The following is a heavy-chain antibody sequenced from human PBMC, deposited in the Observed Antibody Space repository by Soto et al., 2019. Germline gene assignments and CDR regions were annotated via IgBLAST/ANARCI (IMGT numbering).Heavy chain of an antibody. CDR3: ARHDLKGNYDILTGYYPQPGYFDY. D-gene: IGHD3-9*01. J-gene: IGHJ4*02. Sequence: SETLSLTCTVSGGSISSYYWSWIRQPPGKGLEWIGYIYYSGSTNYNPSLKSRVTISVDTSKNQFSLKLGSVTAADTAVYYCARHDLKGNYDILTGYYPQPGYFDYWGQGTLVTVSS. V-gene: IGHV4-59*08. CDR2: IYYSGST. CDR1: GGSISSYY.